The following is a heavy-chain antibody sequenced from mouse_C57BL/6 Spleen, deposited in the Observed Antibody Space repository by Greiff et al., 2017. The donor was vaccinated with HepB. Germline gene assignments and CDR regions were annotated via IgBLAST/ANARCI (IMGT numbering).Heavy chain of an antibody. V-gene: IGHV5-4*01. J-gene: IGHJ3*01. CDR3: AREDYYGSSPAWFAY. D-gene: IGHD1-1*01. Sequence: EVHLVESGGGLVKPGGSLKLSCAASGFTFSSYAMSWVRQTPEKRLEWVATISDGGSYTYYPDNGKGRFTISRDNAKNNLYLQMSHLKSEDTAMYYCAREDYYGSSPAWFAYWGQGTLVTVSA. CDR1: GFTFSSYA. CDR2: ISDGGSYT.